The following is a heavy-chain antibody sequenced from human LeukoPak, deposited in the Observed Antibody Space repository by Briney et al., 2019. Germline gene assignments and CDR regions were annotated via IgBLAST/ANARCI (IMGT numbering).Heavy chain of an antibody. CDR2: ISSSSSTI. J-gene: IGHJ4*02. D-gene: IGHD2-15*01. V-gene: IGHV3-48*04. Sequence: GGSLRLSCAASGFTFSSYSMNWVRQAPGKGLEWVSCISSSSSTIYYADSVKGRFTISRDNAKNSLYLQMNSLRAEDTAVYYCARDGRLGYCSGGSCYSNYWGQGTLVTVSS. CDR3: ARDGRLGYCSGGSCYSNY. CDR1: GFTFSSYS.